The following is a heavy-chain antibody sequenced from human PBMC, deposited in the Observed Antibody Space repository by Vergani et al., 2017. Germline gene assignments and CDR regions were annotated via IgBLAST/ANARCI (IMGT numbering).Heavy chain of an antibody. J-gene: IGHJ1*01. D-gene: IGHD3-3*01. CDR1: GFTFSSYA. V-gene: IGHV3-30*01. Sequence: QVQLVESGGGVVQPGRSLRLSCAASGFTFSSYAMHWVRQAPGKGLEWVAVISYDGSNKYYADSVKGRFTISRDNSKNTLYLQMNSLSAEDTAVYYCTTDYVTICGVVILTPEYFQHWGQGTLVTVSS. CDR3: TTDYVTICGVVILTPEYFQH. CDR2: ISYDGSNK.